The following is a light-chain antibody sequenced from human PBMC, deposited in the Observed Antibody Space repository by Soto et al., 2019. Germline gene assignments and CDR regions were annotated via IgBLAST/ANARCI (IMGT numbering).Light chain of an antibody. V-gene: IGKV1-5*01. CDR1: QSISSW. CDR3: QQYESYSPCT. J-gene: IGKJ1*01. Sequence: DIQMTQSPSALSASVGDRATITCRASQSISSWLAWYQQKPGKAPKLLIYDASTLQSGVPSRYSGSGSGTEFTLTISNLQPDDFATYCCQQYESYSPCTIGQGTKVEIK. CDR2: DAS.